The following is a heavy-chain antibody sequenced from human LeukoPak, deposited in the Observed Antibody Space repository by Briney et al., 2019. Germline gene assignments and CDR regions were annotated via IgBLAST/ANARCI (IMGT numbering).Heavy chain of an antibody. CDR1: GGSISSYY. J-gene: IGHJ3*02. D-gene: IGHD6-19*01. CDR2: IYYSGST. V-gene: IGHV4-59*08. CDR3: ARHSVDAFDI. Sequence: SETLSLTCTVSGGSISSYYWSWIRQPPGKGLEWIGYIYYSGSTNYNPSLRSRVTISVDTSKNQFSLKLSSVTAADTAVYYCARHSVDAFDIWGQGTMVTVSS.